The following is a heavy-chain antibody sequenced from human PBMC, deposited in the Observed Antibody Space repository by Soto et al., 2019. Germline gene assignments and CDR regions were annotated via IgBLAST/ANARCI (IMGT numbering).Heavy chain of an antibody. CDR3: ATGLNSGSYQVIDY. CDR1: GGSFSGYY. J-gene: IGHJ4*02. Sequence: SETLSLTCAVYGGSFSGYYWSWIRQPPGKGLEWIGEINHSGSTNYNPSLKSRVTISVDTSKNQFSLKLSSVTAADTAVYYCATGLNSGSYQVIDYWGQGTLVTVSS. V-gene: IGHV4-34*01. CDR2: INHSGST. D-gene: IGHD1-26*01.